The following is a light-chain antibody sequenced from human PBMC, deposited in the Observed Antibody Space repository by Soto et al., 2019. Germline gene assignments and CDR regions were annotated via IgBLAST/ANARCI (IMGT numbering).Light chain of an antibody. CDR2: ASS. CDR3: LQDYSYPWT. CDR1: QGIRYD. V-gene: IGKV1-6*01. Sequence: AIQMTQSPSSLSASVGDRVTITCRASQGIRYDLGWYQQKPGKAPKLLIYASSSLQRGVPARFSGSGSGTDFTLTISSLQPEDFATYYCLQDYSYPWTFGQGTQVEIK. J-gene: IGKJ1*01.